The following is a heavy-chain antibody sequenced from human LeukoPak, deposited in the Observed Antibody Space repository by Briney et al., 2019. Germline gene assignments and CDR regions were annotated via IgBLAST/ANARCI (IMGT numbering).Heavy chain of an antibody. Sequence: ASVKVSCKVSGYTLTELSMHWVRQAPGKGLEWMGGFDPEDGETIYAQKFQGRVTMTRNTSISIAYMELSSLRSEDTAVYYCARAVGDSSSWVYYFDYWGQGTLVTVSS. J-gene: IGHJ4*02. CDR1: GYTLTELS. CDR2: FDPEDGET. CDR3: ARAVGDSSSWVYYFDY. V-gene: IGHV1-24*01. D-gene: IGHD6-13*01.